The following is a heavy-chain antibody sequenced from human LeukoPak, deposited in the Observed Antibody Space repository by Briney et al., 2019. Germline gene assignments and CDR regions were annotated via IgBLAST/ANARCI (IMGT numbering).Heavy chain of an antibody. J-gene: IGHJ4*02. V-gene: IGHV3-7*01. Sequence: GGSLRLSCAASGFTFSTYWMSWVRQAPAKGREWVANIKQDGSEKYYLDSVKGRFTPSRDNAKNSLYLQMNSLRAEDTAVYDCAKDRYDFWSGYYTSYFDYWGQGTLVTVSS. CDR1: GFTFSTYW. CDR2: IKQDGSEK. CDR3: AKDRYDFWSGYYTSYFDY. D-gene: IGHD3-3*01.